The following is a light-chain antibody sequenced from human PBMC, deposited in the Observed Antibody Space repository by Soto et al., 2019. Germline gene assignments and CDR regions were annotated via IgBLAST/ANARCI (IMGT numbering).Light chain of an antibody. V-gene: IGKV3D-20*02. CDR1: QSVSSSY. CDR3: QQRSNWPPLT. CDR2: DAS. Sequence: EIVLTQSPCTLSLSAWERATLSCRASQSVSSSYLAWYQQKPGQAPRLLIYDASNRATGIPARFSGSGSGTDFTLTISSLEPEDFAVYYCQQRSNWPPLTFGGGTKVDIK. J-gene: IGKJ4*01.